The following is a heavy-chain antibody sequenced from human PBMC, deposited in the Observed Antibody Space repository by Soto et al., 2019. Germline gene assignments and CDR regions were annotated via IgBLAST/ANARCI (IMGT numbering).Heavy chain of an antibody. J-gene: IGHJ6*02. Sequence: GESLKISCKGSGYSFTSYWIGWVRQMPGKGLEWMGIIYPGDSDTRYSPSFQGQVTISADKSISTAYLQWSSLKASDTAMYYCARAKDYDILTGYKYYYYYGMDVWGQGTTVTVSS. CDR2: IYPGDSDT. CDR1: GYSFTSYW. V-gene: IGHV5-51*01. CDR3: ARAKDYDILTGYKYYYYYGMDV. D-gene: IGHD3-9*01.